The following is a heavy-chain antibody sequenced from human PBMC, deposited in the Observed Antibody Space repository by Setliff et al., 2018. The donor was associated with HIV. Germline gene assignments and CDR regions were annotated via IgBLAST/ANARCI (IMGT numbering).Heavy chain of an antibody. CDR2: IYWDDDK. J-gene: IGHJ4*02. CDR3: AHISRVAYVNIKYYFDY. V-gene: IGHV2-5*02. CDR1: GFSLSTAGVG. Sequence: QTLTLTCTFSGFSLSTAGVGVGWIRQPPGKALEWLALIYWDDDKRYSPSLKSRLTITKDTSKNQVVLTMTNMDPVDTATYYCAHISRVAYVNIKYYFDYWGQGTLVTVSS. D-gene: IGHD2-2*01.